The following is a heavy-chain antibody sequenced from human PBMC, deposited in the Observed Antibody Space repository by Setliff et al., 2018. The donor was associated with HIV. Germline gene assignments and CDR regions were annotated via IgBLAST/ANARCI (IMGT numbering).Heavy chain of an antibody. D-gene: IGHD6-6*01. CDR3: ARHDTEYSSYPIDH. Sequence: SETLSLTCTVSGVSIKGPWWWSWIRQSPGKGLEWTGNIQYTGTTHYNPSLKSRVTMSVDTSKNHVSLKLSSVTAADTAVYYCARHDTEYSSYPIDHWGQGNLVTVSS. J-gene: IGHJ4*02. CDR2: IQYTGTT. V-gene: IGHV4-59*11. CDR1: GVSIKGPW.